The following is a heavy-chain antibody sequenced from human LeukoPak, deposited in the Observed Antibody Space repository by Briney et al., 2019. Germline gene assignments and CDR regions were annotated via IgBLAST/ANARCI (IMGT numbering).Heavy chain of an antibody. D-gene: IGHD3-22*01. V-gene: IGHV4-4*07. CDR3: ARTHGYYYDSSGYYFDY. CDR1: GGSLSSYY. Sequence: SETLSLTCTVSGGSLSSYYWSWIRQPAGKGLEWIGRIYTSGSTNYNPSLKSRVTMSVDTSKNQVSLKLSSVTAADTAVYYCARTHGYYYDSSGYYFDYWGQGTPVTVSS. CDR2: IYTSGST. J-gene: IGHJ4*02.